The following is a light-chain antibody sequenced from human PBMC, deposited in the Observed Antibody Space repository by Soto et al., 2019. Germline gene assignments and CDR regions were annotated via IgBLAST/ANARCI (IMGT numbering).Light chain of an antibody. CDR1: QSVGSW. CDR3: QQYRSSAPWP. V-gene: IGKV1-5*03. J-gene: IGKJ1*01. CDR2: KAS. Sequence: DIQMTQSPSTLSASVGDRVTITCRASQSVGSWLAWYQQKPGKAPKLLIYKASSLESGVPSRFSGGGSGTENALTISSPQPDDLPSYHSQQYRSSAPWPVGQETRVEIK.